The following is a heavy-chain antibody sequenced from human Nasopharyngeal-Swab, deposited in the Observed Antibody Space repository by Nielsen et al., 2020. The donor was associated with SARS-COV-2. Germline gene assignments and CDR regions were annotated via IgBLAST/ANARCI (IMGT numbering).Heavy chain of an antibody. D-gene: IGHD3-3*01. CDR1: GGSISSGGYY. CDR2: IYYSGST. Sequence: LSCTVSGGSISSGGYYWSWIRQHPGKGLEWIGYIYYSGSTYYNPSLKSRVTISVDTSKNQFSLKLSSVTAADTAVYYCARGRLLEWLPYFDYWGQGTLVTVSS. J-gene: IGHJ4*02. CDR3: ARGRLLEWLPYFDY. V-gene: IGHV4-31*03.